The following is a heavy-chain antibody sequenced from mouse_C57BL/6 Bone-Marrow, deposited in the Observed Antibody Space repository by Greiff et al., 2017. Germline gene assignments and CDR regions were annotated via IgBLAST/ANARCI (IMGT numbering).Heavy chain of an antibody. J-gene: IGHJ4*01. CDR3: ARRTTVVADYAMDY. D-gene: IGHD1-1*01. Sequence: EVKLQESGGDLVKPGGSLKLSCAASGFTFSSYGMSWVRQTPDKRLEWVATISSGGSYTYYPDSVKGRFTISRDNAKNTLYLQRSSLKSEDTAMYYCARRTTVVADYAMDYWGQGTSVTVSS. CDR1: GFTFSSYG. V-gene: IGHV5-6*02. CDR2: ISSGGSYT.